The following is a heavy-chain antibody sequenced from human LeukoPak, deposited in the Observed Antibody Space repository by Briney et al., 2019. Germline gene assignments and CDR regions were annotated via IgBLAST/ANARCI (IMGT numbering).Heavy chain of an antibody. CDR2: TVPIFGTA. Sequence: GASVKVSCKASGGTFSSYSINWVRQAPGRGLEWMGETVPIFGTANYAQKFQGRVTITADESTSTGYLEMSSLRSEDTAVYYCASSKDYYDSSGFARTLDYWGQGTLVTVSS. D-gene: IGHD3-22*01. CDR1: GGTFSSYS. J-gene: IGHJ4*02. V-gene: IGHV1-69*13. CDR3: ASSKDYYDSSGFARTLDY.